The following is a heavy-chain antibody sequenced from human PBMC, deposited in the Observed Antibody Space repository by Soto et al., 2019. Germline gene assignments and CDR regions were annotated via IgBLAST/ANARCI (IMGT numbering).Heavy chain of an antibody. Sequence: ASVKVSCKASGYTFINYYIDWVRQAPGQGLEWMAIIDPNDGSTNYAQSFQGRLTVTRDTSTSTVYMELSSLTSEDTAVYYCVRGRGGNYHFYFDHWGQGTPVTVSS. V-gene: IGHV1-46*03. CDR3: VRGRGGNYHFYFDH. J-gene: IGHJ4*02. D-gene: IGHD1-26*01. CDR1: GYTFINYY. CDR2: IDPNDGST.